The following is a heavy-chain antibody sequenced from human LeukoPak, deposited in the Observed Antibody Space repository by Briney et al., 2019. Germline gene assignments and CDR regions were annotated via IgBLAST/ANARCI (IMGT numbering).Heavy chain of an antibody. J-gene: IGHJ6*03. D-gene: IGHD4-17*01. V-gene: IGHV3-30*02. CDR2: LRNNGSNK. CDR1: GFTLGSYA. Sequence: GGPLSSXCPAPGFTLGSYAMTWVRQAPAKGLEWVEFLRNNGSNKYYADSVKGRFTISRDNSKNTLYLQMNSLGAEDTAVYYCAKAPSTTHYYYYMDVWGKGTTVTVSS. CDR3: AKAPSTTHYYYYMDV.